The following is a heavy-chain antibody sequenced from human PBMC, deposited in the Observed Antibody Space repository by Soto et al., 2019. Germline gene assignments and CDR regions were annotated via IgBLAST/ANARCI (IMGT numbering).Heavy chain of an antibody. J-gene: IGHJ5*02. CDR3: AREGYSSGYPWFDP. CDR2: IYYSGTT. D-gene: IGHD3-22*01. Sequence: QVQLQESGPGLVKPSETLSLTCTVSGGSISNYYWSWIRQPPGKGLEWIGYIYYSGTTNYNPSLKSRVTIALDTSKNQFSLKLSSVTAADTAVYYCAREGYSSGYPWFDPWGKGTLVTVSS. V-gene: IGHV4-59*01. CDR1: GGSISNYY.